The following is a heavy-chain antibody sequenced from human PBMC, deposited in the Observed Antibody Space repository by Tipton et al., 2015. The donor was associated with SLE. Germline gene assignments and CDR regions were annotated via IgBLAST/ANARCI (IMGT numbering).Heavy chain of an antibody. D-gene: IGHD3-10*01. Sequence: SLRLSCAASGFTFSSYWMSWVRQAPGKGLEWVSVIYSGGSTYYADSVKGRFTISRDNSKNTLYLQMNSLRAEDTALYYCARDRGDAFDIWGQGTMVTVSS. CDR1: GFTFSSYW. CDR2: IYSGGST. CDR3: ARDRGDAFDI. J-gene: IGHJ3*02. V-gene: IGHV3-53*01.